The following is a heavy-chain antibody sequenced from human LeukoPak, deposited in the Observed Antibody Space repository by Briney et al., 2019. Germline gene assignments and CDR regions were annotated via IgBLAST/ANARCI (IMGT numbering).Heavy chain of an antibody. CDR1: GYTFTSYY. CDR3: ASPLRMTTVTWQFNY. D-gene: IGHD4-11*01. J-gene: IGHJ4*02. CDR2: INPSGGST. V-gene: IGHV1-46*01. Sequence: ASVKVPCKASGYTFTSYYMHWVRQAPGQGLEWMGIINPSGGSTSYAQKFQGRVTMTRDTSTSTVYMELSSLRSEDTAVYYCASPLRMTTVTWQFNYWGQGTLVTVSS.